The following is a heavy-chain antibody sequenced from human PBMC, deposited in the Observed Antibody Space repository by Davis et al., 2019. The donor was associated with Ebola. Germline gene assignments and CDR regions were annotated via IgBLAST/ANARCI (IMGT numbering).Heavy chain of an antibody. CDR3: AKGAPLDP. CDR2: ISYDGSNK. V-gene: IGHV3-30*18. J-gene: IGHJ5*02. CDR1: GFTFSSYG. Sequence: GGSLRLSCAASGFTFSSYGMHWVRQAPGKGLEWVAVISYDGSNKYYADSVKGRFTISRDNSKNTLYLQMSSLRAEGTAVYYCAKGAPLDPWGQGTLVTVSS.